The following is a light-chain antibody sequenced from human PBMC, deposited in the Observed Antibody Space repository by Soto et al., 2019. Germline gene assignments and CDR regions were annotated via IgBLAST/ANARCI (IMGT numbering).Light chain of an antibody. V-gene: IGKV3-20*01. CDR1: QSVSSSY. Sequence: EIVLTQSPGTLSLSPGERATLPCRASQSVSSSYLAWFQQKPGQAPRLLIYGASSRATGIPDRFSGSGSGTDFTLTISRLEPEDFAVYYCQQYGSSPQTFGQGIKVEIK. CDR3: QQYGSSPQT. J-gene: IGKJ1*01. CDR2: GAS.